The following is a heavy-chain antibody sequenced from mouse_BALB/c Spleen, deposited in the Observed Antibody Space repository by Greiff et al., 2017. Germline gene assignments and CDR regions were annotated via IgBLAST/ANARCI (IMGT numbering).Heavy chain of an antibody. CDR1: GFTFSSYA. Sequence: DVMLVESGGGLVKPGGSLKLSCAASGFTFSSYAMSWVRQTPEKRLEWVASISSGGSTYYPDSVKGRFTISRDNARNILYLQMSSLRSEDTAMYYCARDGFSLPGVWGAGTTVTVSS. J-gene: IGHJ1*01. V-gene: IGHV5-6-5*01. CDR3: ARDGFSLPGV. D-gene: IGHD2-2*01. CDR2: ISSGGST.